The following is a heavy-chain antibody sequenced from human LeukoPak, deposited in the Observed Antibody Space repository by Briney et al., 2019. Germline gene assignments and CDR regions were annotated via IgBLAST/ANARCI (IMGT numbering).Heavy chain of an antibody. Sequence: SVKVSCKASGGTFSSYAISWVRQAPGQGLEWMGGIIPIFGTANYAQKFQGRVTITADESTSTAYMELSSLRSEDTAVYYCARGVVEVPAATLKYFDYWGQGTLVTVSS. CDR2: IIPIFGTA. CDR3: ARGVVEVPAATLKYFDY. J-gene: IGHJ4*02. V-gene: IGHV1-69*13. D-gene: IGHD2-2*01. CDR1: GGTFSSYA.